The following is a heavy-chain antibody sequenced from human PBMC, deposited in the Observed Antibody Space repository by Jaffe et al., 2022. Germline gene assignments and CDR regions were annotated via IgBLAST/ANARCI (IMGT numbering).Heavy chain of an antibody. D-gene: IGHD3-22*01. CDR2: MYPGDSET. V-gene: IGHV5-51*03. J-gene: IGHJ3*02. CDR3: VRGRYYDTSGYFSAYFRPGAFDI. Sequence: EVQLVQSGAEVKKPGESLKISCKGSGYSFTTYWIGWVRQMPGKGLEWMGIMYPGDSETRYSPSFQGQVTISADRSISAAYLQWSSLKASDTAMYYCVRGRYYDTSGYFSAYFRPGAFDIWGQGTMVTVSS. CDR1: GYSFTTYW.